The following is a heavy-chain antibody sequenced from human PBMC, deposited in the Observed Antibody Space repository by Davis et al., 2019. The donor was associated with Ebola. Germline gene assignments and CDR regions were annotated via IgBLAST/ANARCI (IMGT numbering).Heavy chain of an antibody. CDR2: IIPILGIA. V-gene: IGHV1-69*04. CDR1: GYTFTSYG. D-gene: IGHD1-26*01. CDR3: ASGGTWELLSYYYYGMDV. Sequence: SVKVSCKASGYTFTSYGISWVRQAPGQGLEWMGRIIPILGIANYAQKFQGRVTITADKSTSTAYMELSSLRSEDTAVYYCASGGTWELLSYYYYGMDVWGQGTTVTVSS. J-gene: IGHJ6*02.